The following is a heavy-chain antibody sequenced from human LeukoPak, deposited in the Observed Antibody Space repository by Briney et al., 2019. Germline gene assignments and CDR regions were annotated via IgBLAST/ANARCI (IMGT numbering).Heavy chain of an antibody. CDR2: ISSISSTI. V-gene: IGHV3-48*01. J-gene: IGHJ6*03. CDR3: ARSVVPRGYYYMDA. D-gene: IGHD2-2*01. CDR1: GFTFSSYN. Sequence: GGSLRLSCAASGFTFSSYNMNWVRQAPGKGLEWVAHISSISSTINHADSVKGRFTISRDNAKNSLSLQMNSLRAEDTAVYYCARSVVPRGYYYMDAWGKGTTVSVSS.